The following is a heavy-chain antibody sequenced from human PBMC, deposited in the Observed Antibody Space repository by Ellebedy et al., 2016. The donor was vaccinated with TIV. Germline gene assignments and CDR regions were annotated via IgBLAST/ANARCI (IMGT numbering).Heavy chain of an antibody. CDR1: GFTVTYTY. J-gene: IGHJ3*02. V-gene: IGHV3-53*01. CDR3: ARRISGTYGDDALDI. Sequence: GGSLRLSCAASGFTVTYTYMSWVRQAPGKGLEWVSVIQTGGDTYYADSVKGRFTISRDSSKNTLDLQMDSLRAEDTAGYYCARRISGTYGDDALDIWGQGTMVTVSS. CDR2: IQTGGDT. D-gene: IGHD1-20*01.